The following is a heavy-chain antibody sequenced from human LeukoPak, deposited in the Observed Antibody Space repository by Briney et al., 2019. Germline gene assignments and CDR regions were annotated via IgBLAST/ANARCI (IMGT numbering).Heavy chain of an antibody. Sequence: PGGSLRLSCAASGFTFSSYGMHWVRQAPGKGLEWVAFIRYDGSNKYYADSVKGRFTISRDNSKNTLYLQMNSLRAEDTAVYYCAKGGYYDSSGYYLWGQGTLVTVSS. J-gene: IGHJ4*02. CDR2: IRYDGSNK. D-gene: IGHD3-22*01. CDR3: AKGGYYDSSGYYL. V-gene: IGHV3-30*02. CDR1: GFTFSSYG.